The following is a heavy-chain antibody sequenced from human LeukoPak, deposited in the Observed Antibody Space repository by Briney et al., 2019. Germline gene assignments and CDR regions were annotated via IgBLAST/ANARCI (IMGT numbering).Heavy chain of an antibody. CDR1: GGTFSSYA. V-gene: IGHV1-69*05. CDR3: ARGRDGYNSGELGY. D-gene: IGHD5-24*01. Sequence: SVKVSCKASGGTFSSYAISWVRQAPGQGLEWMGRIIPIFGTANYAQKFQGRVTITTDESTSTAYMELSSLRSEDTAVYYCARGRDGYNSGELGYWGQGTLVTVSS. J-gene: IGHJ4*02. CDR2: IIPIFGTA.